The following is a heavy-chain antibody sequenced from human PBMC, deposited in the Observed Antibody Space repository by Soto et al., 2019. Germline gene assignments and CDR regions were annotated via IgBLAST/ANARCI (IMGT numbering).Heavy chain of an antibody. Sequence: GGSLRLSCAASGFTVSSNYMSWVRQAPGKGLEWVSVIYSGGSTYYADSVKGRFTISRDNSKNTLYLQMNSLGAEDTAVYYCAREQEYSSSYFDYWGQGTLVTVSS. D-gene: IGHD6-6*01. CDR2: IYSGGST. J-gene: IGHJ4*02. CDR3: AREQEYSSSYFDY. V-gene: IGHV3-53*01. CDR1: GFTVSSNY.